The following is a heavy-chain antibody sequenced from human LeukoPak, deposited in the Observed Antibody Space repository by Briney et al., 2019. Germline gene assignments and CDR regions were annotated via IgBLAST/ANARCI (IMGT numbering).Heavy chain of an antibody. Sequence: GGSLRLSCAASGFTFSSYWMSWVRQAPGKGLEWVSAISVTGGTTYYADSVKGRFTISRDNSKNTLYLQMNSLRAEDTAVYYCAKGQQLVGYWGQGTLVTVSS. D-gene: IGHD6-13*01. V-gene: IGHV3-23*01. J-gene: IGHJ4*02. CDR1: GFTFSSYW. CDR3: AKGQQLVGY. CDR2: ISVTGGTT.